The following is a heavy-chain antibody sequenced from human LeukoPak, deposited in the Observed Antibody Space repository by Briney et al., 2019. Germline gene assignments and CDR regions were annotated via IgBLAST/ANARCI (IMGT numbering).Heavy chain of an antibody. V-gene: IGHV1-24*01. CDR3: ATYIITGTTYVY. D-gene: IGHD1-20*01. J-gene: IGHJ4*02. CDR1: GYTLTELS. CDR2: FDPEDGET. Sequence: ASVKVSCKVSGYTLTELSMHWVRQAPGKGLEWMGGFDPEDGETIYAQKFQGRVTMTEDTSTNTAYMELSSLRSEDTAVYYCATYIITGTTYVYWGQGTLVTVSS.